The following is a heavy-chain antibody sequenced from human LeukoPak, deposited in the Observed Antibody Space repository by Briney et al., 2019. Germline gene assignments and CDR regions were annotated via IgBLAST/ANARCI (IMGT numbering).Heavy chain of an antibody. V-gene: IGHV1-3*01. Sequence: ASVKGSCKASGGTFTSYAISWVRQAPGQGREWMGWINAGNGNTKYSQKFQGRVTITRDTSASTAYMELSSLRSEDTAVYYCAREKRYYYVPFDPWGQGTLVTVSS. D-gene: IGHD3-10*02. CDR1: GGTFTSYA. J-gene: IGHJ5*02. CDR2: INAGNGNT. CDR3: AREKRYYYVPFDP.